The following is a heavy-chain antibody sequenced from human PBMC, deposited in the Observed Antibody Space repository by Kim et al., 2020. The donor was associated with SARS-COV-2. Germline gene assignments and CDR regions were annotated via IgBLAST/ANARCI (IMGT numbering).Heavy chain of an antibody. D-gene: IGHD3-22*01. CDR3: ARRYYDSSGSYEDY. Sequence: ADAVKGRFTSSRDNAGNSLYLQMNSLRAEDTAVYYCARRYYDSSGSYEDYWGQGTLVTVSS. V-gene: IGHV3-21*01. J-gene: IGHJ4*02.